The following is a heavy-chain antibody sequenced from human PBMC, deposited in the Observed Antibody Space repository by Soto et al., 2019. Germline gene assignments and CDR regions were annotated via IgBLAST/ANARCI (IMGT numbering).Heavy chain of an antibody. Sequence: PGRSLRLSCADPAFSFNKYALHWIRQAPGEGLEWVAVLSPNGENQYYRDSVRGRFTISRDTSKSTLYLQMTSLRPEDTAVYYCATGAAFYYDTSRFWGQGTLVTVSS. J-gene: IGHJ4*02. CDR3: ATGAAFYYDTSRF. CDR1: AFSFNKYA. CDR2: LSPNGENQ. D-gene: IGHD3-22*01. V-gene: IGHV3-30*04.